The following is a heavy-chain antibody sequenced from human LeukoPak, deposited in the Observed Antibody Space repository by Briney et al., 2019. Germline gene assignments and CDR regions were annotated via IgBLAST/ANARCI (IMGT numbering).Heavy chain of an antibody. V-gene: IGHV3-74*01. CDR1: GFTFSNYW. J-gene: IGHJ6*04. Sequence: GGSLRLSCAASGFTFSNYWMHWVRQVPGEGLVWVSRISADGKTTNYADFVKGRFTVSRDNAKNSLYLQMSSLRAEDTAVYYCAELGITMIGGVWGKGTTVTISS. CDR3: AELGITMIGGV. CDR2: ISADGKTT. D-gene: IGHD3-10*02.